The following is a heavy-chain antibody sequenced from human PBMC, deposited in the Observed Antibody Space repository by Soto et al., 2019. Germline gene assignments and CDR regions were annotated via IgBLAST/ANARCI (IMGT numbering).Heavy chain of an antibody. CDR2: ISGSGGTT. CDR3: AKAERYYYDSSGYYSAPLF. CDR1: GFTLSSYA. Sequence: EVQLLESGGGLVQPGGSLRLSCAASGFTLSSYAMSWVRQAPGKGLEWVSAISGSGGTTYYADSVKGRFTISRDTSKNPLYLQMNSLRAEDTAVYYCAKAERYYYDSSGYYSAPLFWGQGTLVTVSS. V-gene: IGHV3-23*01. D-gene: IGHD3-22*01. J-gene: IGHJ4*02.